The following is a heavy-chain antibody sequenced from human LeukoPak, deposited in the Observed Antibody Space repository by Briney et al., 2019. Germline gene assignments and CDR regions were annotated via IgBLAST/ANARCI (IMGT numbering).Heavy chain of an antibody. V-gene: IGHV3-21*01. Sequence: GGSLRLSCAASGLTFSSYSTNWVRQAPGKGLEWVSSISSSSSYIYYAGSVKGRFTISRDNAKNSLYLQMNSLRAEDTAVYYCARGQVTTTPHWFDPWGQGTLVTVSS. D-gene: IGHD4-17*01. J-gene: IGHJ5*02. CDR1: GLTFSSYS. CDR2: ISSSSSYI. CDR3: ARGQVTTTPHWFDP.